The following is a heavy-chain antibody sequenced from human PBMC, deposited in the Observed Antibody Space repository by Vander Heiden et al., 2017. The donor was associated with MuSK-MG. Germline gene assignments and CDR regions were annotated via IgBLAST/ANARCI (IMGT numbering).Heavy chain of an antibody. CDR2: ISWNSGSI. Sequence: EVQLVESGGGLVQPGRSLRLSCAASGFTFDDYAMPWVRQAPGKGMEWVAGISWNSGSIGYADSVKGRVTISRDNAKNSLYRQMNSLRAEDTALDYCAKVHSSSWYSSFDAFDIWGQGTMVTVSS. CDR1: GFTFDDYA. V-gene: IGHV3-9*01. CDR3: AKVHSSSWYSSFDAFDI. J-gene: IGHJ3*02. D-gene: IGHD6-13*01.